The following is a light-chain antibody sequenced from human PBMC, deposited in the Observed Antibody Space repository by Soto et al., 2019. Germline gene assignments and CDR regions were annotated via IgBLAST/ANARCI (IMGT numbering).Light chain of an antibody. CDR2: DVS. V-gene: IGLV2-14*01. CDR3: SSYTSSSTRDVV. Sequence: QSALTQPASVSGSPGQSITISCTGTSSDVGGYNYVSWYQQHPGKATKLMIYDVSNRPSGVSNRFSGSKSGNTASLTISGLQAEDEADYYCSSYTSSSTRDVVFGGGTKLTVL. J-gene: IGLJ2*01. CDR1: SSDVGGYNY.